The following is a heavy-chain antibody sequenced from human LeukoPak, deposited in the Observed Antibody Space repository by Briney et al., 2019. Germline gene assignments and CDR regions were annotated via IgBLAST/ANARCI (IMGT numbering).Heavy chain of an antibody. J-gene: IGHJ4*02. D-gene: IGHD6-19*01. CDR2: IKQDGSEK. CDR3: ATSRGIAVAY. CDR1: GFTFSSYW. V-gene: IGHV3-7*03. Sequence: GGSLRLSCAASGFTFSSYWMSWVRQAPGKGQQWEANIKQDGSEKNYVDSVKGRFTISRDNAKNSLYLQMNSLRADDAAVYYCATSRGIAVAYWGQGTLVTVSS.